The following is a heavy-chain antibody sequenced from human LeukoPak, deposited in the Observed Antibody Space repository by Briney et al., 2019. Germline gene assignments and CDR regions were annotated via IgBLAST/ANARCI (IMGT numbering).Heavy chain of an antibody. D-gene: IGHD6-13*01. CDR2: ISAYNGNT. Sequence: GASVKVSCKASGYTFTSYGISWVRQAPGQGLEWMGWISAYNGNTNYAQKLQGRVTMTTDTSTSTAYMELRSLRSDDTAVYYCARALTRDSSSWEGDAFDIWGQGTMVTVSS. CDR1: GYTFTSYG. J-gene: IGHJ3*02. CDR3: ARALTRDSSSWEGDAFDI. V-gene: IGHV1-18*01.